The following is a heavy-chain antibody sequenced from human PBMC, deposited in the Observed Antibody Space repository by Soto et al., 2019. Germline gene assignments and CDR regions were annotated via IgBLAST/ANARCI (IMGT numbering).Heavy chain of an antibody. V-gene: IGHV1-3*01. D-gene: IGHD5-12*01. J-gene: IGHJ4*02. CDR3: ARDRSGYDLDYFDY. CDR2: INAGNGNT. CDR1: GYTFPSYA. Sequence: ASVKVSCKASGYTFPSYAMHWVRQAPGQRLEWMGWINAGNGNTKYSQKFQGRVTITRDTSASTAYMELSSLRSEDTAVYYCARDRSGYDLDYFDYWGQGTLVTVSS.